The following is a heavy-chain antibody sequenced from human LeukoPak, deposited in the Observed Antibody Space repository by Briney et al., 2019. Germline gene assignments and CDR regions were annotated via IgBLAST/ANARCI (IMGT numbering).Heavy chain of an antibody. CDR1: GFTFNIYR. CDR2: ISRSSAYI. J-gene: IGHJ3*02. D-gene: IGHD3-10*01. Sequence: PGGSLRLSCAASGFTFNIYRMDWVRQAPGKGLEWVSSISRSSAYIYYADSVKGRFTISRDNAKNSLYLQMNSLRAEDTAVYYCASFPPYMVRTDAFDIWGQGTMVTVSS. CDR3: ASFPPYMVRTDAFDI. V-gene: IGHV3-21*01.